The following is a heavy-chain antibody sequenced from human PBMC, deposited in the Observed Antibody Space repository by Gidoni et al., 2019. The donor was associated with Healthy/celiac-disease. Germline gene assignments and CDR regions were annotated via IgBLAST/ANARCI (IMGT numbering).Heavy chain of an antibody. CDR2: ISWNSGSI. D-gene: IGHD3-10*01. J-gene: IGHJ6*02. V-gene: IGHV3-9*01. CDR1: GFPFDDYA. Sequence: EVQLVESGGGLVQHGRSLRLSCAASGFPFDDYAMTWVRQAPGKGLEWVSGISWNSGSIGYADSVKGRFTISRDNAKNSLYLQMNSLRAEDTALYYCAKDGYYGSGSYYIGYYYYGMDVWGQGTTVTVSS. CDR3: AKDGYYGSGSYYIGYYYYGMDV.